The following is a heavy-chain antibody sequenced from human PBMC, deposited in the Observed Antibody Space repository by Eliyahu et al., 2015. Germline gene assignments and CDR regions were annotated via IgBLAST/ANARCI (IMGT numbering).Heavy chain of an antibody. J-gene: IGHJ4*02. CDR1: GFTVSSNY. Sequence: EVQLVESGGGLIQPGGSLRLSCAASGFTVSSNYMSWVRQAPGKGLEWLSVMYNGGATYYADSVKGRFTISRDNSKNTVYLQMNSLRADDTAMYYCARDLGAYKRAFDYWGQGTLVTVSS. V-gene: IGHV3-53*01. CDR2: MYNGGAT. D-gene: IGHD3-16*01. CDR3: ARDLGAYKRAFDY.